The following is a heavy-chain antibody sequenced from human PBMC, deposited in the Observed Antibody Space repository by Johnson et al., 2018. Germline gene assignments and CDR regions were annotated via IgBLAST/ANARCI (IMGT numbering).Heavy chain of an antibody. CDR1: GYTFTGYH. CDR2: LNPNSGGT. Sequence: QVQLQQSGAEVKKXGASXKVXCKASGYTFTGYHLHWVRQAPGQGLEWMGWLNPNSGGTNYAQKLQGWGTMTRDTSLHTAYMELSRLSADDTAVYYCAGDAQSSGWYAPYYYYDGMVVGGQGTTVTVSS. D-gene: IGHD6-19*01. J-gene: IGHJ6*02. CDR3: AGDAQSSGWYAPYYYYDGMVV. V-gene: IGHV1-2*04.